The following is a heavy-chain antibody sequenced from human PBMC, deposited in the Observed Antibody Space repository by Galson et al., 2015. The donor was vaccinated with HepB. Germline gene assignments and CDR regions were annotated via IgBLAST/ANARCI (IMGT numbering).Heavy chain of an antibody. CDR1: GFTVSSNY. J-gene: IGHJ3*02. CDR3: ARVGVYYYDSSGYYSDAFDI. D-gene: IGHD3-22*01. CDR2: IYSGGST. V-gene: IGHV3-66*01. Sequence: SLILSCAASGFTVSSNYMSWVRQAPGKGLEWVSVIYSGGSTYYADSVKGRFTISRDNSKNTLYLQMNSLRAEDTAVYYCARVGVYYYDSSGYYSDAFDIWGQGTMVTVSS.